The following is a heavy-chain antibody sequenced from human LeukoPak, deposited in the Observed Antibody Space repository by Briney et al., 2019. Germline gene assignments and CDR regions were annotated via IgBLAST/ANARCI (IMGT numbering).Heavy chain of an antibody. V-gene: IGHV3-74*01. Sequence: GGSLRLSCAASGFDFSSNWMHWVRHAPGEGLVWVSRIKGDGISTNYADSVKGRFTISRDIAKNTLYLQMNSLRAEDAGVYYCAKDHYWSIDYWGRGTLVTVSS. D-gene: IGHD3-3*01. J-gene: IGHJ4*02. CDR3: AKDHYWSIDY. CDR2: IKGDGIST. CDR1: GFDFSSNW.